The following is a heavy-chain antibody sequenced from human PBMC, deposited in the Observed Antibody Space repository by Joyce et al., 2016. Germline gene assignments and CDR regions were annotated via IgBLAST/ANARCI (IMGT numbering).Heavy chain of an antibody. J-gene: IGHJ6*02. Sequence: LSCSASGFTFSDYFMTWSRQAPGKGLEWISYISRSDSTKFYADSVRGRFTISRDNSKNSLYLQMDNLRVEDTAVYYCARRSGRDKYYGLDVWGQGTTVTVSS. CDR1: GFTFSDYF. CDR3: ARRSGRDKYYGLDV. CDR2: ISRSDSTK. D-gene: IGHD2-15*01. V-gene: IGHV3-11*01.